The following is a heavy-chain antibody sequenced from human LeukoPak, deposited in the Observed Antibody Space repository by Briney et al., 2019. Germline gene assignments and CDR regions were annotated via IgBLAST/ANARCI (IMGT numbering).Heavy chain of an antibody. D-gene: IGHD3-16*02. V-gene: IGHV4-30-2*01. CDR2: IYHSGST. J-gene: IGHJ3*02. Sequence: SETLSLTCTVSGVSIKYGGYYWAWMRQPPGKGLEWIGYIYHSGSTYYNPSLKSRVTISVDRSKNQFSLKLSSVTAADTAVYYCARDPRLRLGELSQPRDAFDIWGQGTMVTVSS. CDR1: GVSIKYGGYY. CDR3: ARDPRLRLGELSQPRDAFDI.